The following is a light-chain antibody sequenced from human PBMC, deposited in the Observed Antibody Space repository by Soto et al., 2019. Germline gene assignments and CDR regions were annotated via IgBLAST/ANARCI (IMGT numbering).Light chain of an antibody. CDR1: QSISNW. J-gene: IGKJ1*01. CDR2: HAS. CDR3: QQAKTFPWT. Sequence: DTQMTQSPSTLPAPVGDIVTITCRASQSISNWLAWYQQKPGTAPKVLIYHASNLQSGVPSRFSGSGSGTDFTLIISSLQPEDFATYYCQQAKTFPWTLGQGTKVDIK. V-gene: IGKV1-5*01.